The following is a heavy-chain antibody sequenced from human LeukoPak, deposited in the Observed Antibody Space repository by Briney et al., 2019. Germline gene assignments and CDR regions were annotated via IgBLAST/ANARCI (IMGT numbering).Heavy chain of an antibody. J-gene: IGHJ4*02. Sequence: GGSLRLSCAASGFTFSSYDMHWVRQATGKGLEWVSAIGTAGDTYYPGSVKGRLTISRENAKNSLYLQMNSLRAGDTAVYYCVRGLRYFDWLSPSYYFDYWGQGTLVTVSS. CDR3: VRGLRYFDWLSPSYYFDY. CDR1: GFTFSSYD. D-gene: IGHD3-9*01. CDR2: IGTAGDT. V-gene: IGHV3-13*04.